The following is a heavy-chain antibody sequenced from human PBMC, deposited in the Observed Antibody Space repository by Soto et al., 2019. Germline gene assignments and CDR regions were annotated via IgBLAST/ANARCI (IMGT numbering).Heavy chain of an antibody. CDR3: ERSDGRY. V-gene: IGHV4-59*01. Sequence: SETLSLTCTVSGGSISSYYWSWIGQPPGKGLEWIGYIYYSGSTNYNPSLKSRVTISVDTSKNHFSLKLSSVTAADTAVYYCERSDGRYWGQGTLVTVSS. CDR1: GGSISSYY. J-gene: IGHJ4*02. CDR2: IYYSGST.